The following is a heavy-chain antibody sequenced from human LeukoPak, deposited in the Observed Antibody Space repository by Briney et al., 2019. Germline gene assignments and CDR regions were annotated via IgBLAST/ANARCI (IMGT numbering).Heavy chain of an antibody. V-gene: IGHV3-48*01. CDR3: ARDAYYYDSSGYYYPIGY. CDR1: GFNFSTYS. D-gene: IGHD3-22*01. CDR2: ITRSSSTI. Sequence: GGSLRLSCVASGFNFSTYSMNWVRQTPGKGPEWVSYITRSSSTIYYADSVKGRFTISRDNAKNTLYLQMNSLRAEDTAVYYCARDAYYYDSSGYYYPIGYWGQGTLVTVSS. J-gene: IGHJ4*02.